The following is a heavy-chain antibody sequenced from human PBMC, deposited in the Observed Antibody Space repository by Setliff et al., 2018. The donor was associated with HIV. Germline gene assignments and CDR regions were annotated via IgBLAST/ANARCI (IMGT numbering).Heavy chain of an antibody. CDR1: GFSLRTYG. CDR2: ISQDASKD. J-gene: IGHJ2*01. Sequence: PRLSCATSGFSLRTYGLHWVRQAPGKGLEWVAVISQDASKDYYADSVKGRFTISKDNSKNTVFLQMNNLRVEDTALYYCAKSSFRFFEDLSDWYFDLWGRGTLVTVSS. CDR3: AKSSFRFFEDLSDWYFDL. V-gene: IGHV3-30*18. D-gene: IGHD3-16*02.